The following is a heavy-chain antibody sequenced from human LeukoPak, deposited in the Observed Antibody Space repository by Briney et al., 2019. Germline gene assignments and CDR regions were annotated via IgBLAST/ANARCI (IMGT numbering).Heavy chain of an antibody. CDR2: ISYDGSNK. J-gene: IGHJ4*02. V-gene: IGHV3-30*18. CDR3: AKDGVVYYYDSSGYYYFDY. Sequence: QTGGSLRLSCAASGFTFSSYGMRWVRQAPGKGLEWVAVISYDGSNKYYADSVKGRFTISRDNSKNTLYLQMNSLRAEDTAVYYCAKDGVVYYYDSSGYYYFDYWGQGTLVTVSS. CDR1: GFTFSSYG. D-gene: IGHD3-22*01.